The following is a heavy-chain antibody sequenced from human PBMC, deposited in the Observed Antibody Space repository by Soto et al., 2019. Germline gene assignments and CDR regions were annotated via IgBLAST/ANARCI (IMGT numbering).Heavy chain of an antibody. CDR2: IYYSGST. V-gene: IGHV4-39*01. CDR1: GGSISSSSYY. J-gene: IGHJ6*02. Sequence: NPSETLSLTCTVSGGSISSSSYYWGWIRQPPGKGLEWIGSIYYSGSTYYNPSLKSRVTISVDTSKNQFSLKLSSVTAADTAVYYCARQMAILRYFDWLYYGMDVWGPGTTVTVYS. D-gene: IGHD3-9*01. CDR3: ARQMAILRYFDWLYYGMDV.